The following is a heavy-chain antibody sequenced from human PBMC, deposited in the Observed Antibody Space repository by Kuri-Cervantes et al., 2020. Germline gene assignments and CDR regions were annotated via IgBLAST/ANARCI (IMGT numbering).Heavy chain of an antibody. CDR1: GFTFSSYA. V-gene: IGHV3-30*01. Sequence: GESLKISCAASGFTFSSYAMHWVRQAPGKGLEWVAVISYDGSNKYYADSVKGRFTTSRDNSKNTLYLQMNSLRAEDTAVYYCARDWRYSSGYDYWGQGTLVTVSS. D-gene: IGHD6-19*01. J-gene: IGHJ4*02. CDR2: ISYDGSNK. CDR3: ARDWRYSSGYDY.